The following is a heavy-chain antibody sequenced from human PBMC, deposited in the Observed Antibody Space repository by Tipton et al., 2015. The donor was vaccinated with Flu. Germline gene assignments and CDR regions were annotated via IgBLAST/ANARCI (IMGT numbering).Heavy chain of an antibody. V-gene: IGHV5-51*01. Sequence: QLVQSGAEVKKPGESLKISCKLSGQTFSDFWIGWVRQMPGKGLEWMGIIYPGDSKTIYSPSFQGLVTISVDKSIDTAYLQWSSLKASDTAMYYCARGDAFGVWGQGTLVTVSS. CDR3: ARGDAFGV. J-gene: IGHJ3*01. CDR2: IYPGDSKT. CDR1: GQTFSDFW.